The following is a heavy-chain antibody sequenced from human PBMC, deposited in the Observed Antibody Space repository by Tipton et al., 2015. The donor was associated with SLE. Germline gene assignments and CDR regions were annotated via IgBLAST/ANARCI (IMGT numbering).Heavy chain of an antibody. V-gene: IGHV4-4*07. J-gene: IGHJ4*02. D-gene: IGHD2-2*01. Sequence: TLSLTCTVSGGSITIYYWGWVRQPAGKGLEWIGRIYTGGNTKYNPSLESRVSLSVDASKDQFSLKLSSVTAADTAVYYCVVCSPSSCAYFDYWGQGRLVTVSS. CDR1: GGSITIYY. CDR3: VVCSPSSCAYFDY. CDR2: IYTGGNT.